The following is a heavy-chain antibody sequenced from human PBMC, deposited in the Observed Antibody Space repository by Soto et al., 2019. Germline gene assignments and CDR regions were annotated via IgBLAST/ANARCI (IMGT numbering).Heavy chain of an antibody. CDR2: LYNSGST. D-gene: IGHD6-13*01. CDR3: AKTPYRSSWNWFDP. V-gene: IGHV4-59*12. CDR1: GGSIGGFS. J-gene: IGHJ5*02. Sequence: SETLSLTCTISGGSIGGFSWSWIRQTPGKGLEWIGYLYNSGSTNINPSLRSRVTISMDKSKNQFSLKVTSVTVADTAVYYCAKTPYRSSWNWFDPWGQGILVTVSS.